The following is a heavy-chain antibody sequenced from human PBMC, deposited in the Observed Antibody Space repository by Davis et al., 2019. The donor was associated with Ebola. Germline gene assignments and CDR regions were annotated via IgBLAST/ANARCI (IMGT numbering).Heavy chain of an antibody. CDR2: IYYSGST. D-gene: IGHD3-22*01. Sequence: PSETLSLTCAVSGGSISSSHWWSWVRQPPGKGLAWIGSIYYSGSTYYNPSLKSRVTISVDTSKNQFSLKLSLVTAADTAVYYCARGPTMIVVVIRAHNWFDPWGQGTLVTVSS. J-gene: IGHJ5*02. CDR1: GGSISSSHW. V-gene: IGHV4-4*02. CDR3: ARGPTMIVVVIRAHNWFDP.